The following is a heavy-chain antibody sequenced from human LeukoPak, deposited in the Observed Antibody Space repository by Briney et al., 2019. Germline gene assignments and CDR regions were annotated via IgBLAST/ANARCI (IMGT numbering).Heavy chain of an antibody. CDR3: ARTIIIPRYYGFDV. J-gene: IGHJ6*02. D-gene: IGHD3-10*01. Sequence: SETLSLTCTVSGGSIGNADDFWSWIRQTPGKGLEWIGYIYHSGTTTYNPSLNGRVTMSVDTSKNLLSLTLTSVTAADTAVYYCARTIIIPRYYGFDVWGQGTTVTVSS. CDR1: GGSIGNADDF. CDR2: IYHSGTT. V-gene: IGHV4-30-4*01.